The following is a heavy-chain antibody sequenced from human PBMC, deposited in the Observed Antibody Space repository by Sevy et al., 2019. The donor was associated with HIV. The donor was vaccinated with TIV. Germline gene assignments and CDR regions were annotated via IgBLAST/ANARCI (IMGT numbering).Heavy chain of an antibody. CDR2: FDPEDDET. D-gene: IGHD3-22*01. Sequence: ASVKVSCKVSGYTLTEFSMHLVRQAPGKGFEWMATFDPEDDETIYAQKFQGRVTMAEDTSTDTVYMELSSLRSEDTAVYYCATTKDYYESSGYPLDYWGQGTLVTVSS. J-gene: IGHJ4*02. CDR1: GYTLTEFS. CDR3: ATTKDYYESSGYPLDY. V-gene: IGHV1-24*01.